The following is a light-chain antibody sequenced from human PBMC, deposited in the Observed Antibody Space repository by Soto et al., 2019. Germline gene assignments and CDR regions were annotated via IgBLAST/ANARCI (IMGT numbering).Light chain of an antibody. CDR1: QSISSW. V-gene: IGKV1-5*01. J-gene: IGKJ1*01. Sequence: DIQMTQSPSTLSASVGDRVTITCRASQSISSWLAWYQQKPGKAPKLLIYDASSLESGVPSRFSGSGSGTEFTLTISSLQPDDFATYYCQQYYIAPWTFGQGTKVDIK. CDR2: DAS. CDR3: QQYYIAPWT.